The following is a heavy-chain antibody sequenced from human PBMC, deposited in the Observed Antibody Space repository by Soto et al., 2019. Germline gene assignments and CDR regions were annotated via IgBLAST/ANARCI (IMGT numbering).Heavy chain of an antibody. CDR3: ARSGGDY. CDR2: ISSSSDTI. V-gene: IGHV3-48*02. D-gene: IGHD1-1*01. Sequence: EVQLVESGGGLVQPGGSLRLSCAASGFIFSSSSMNWVRQAPGKGLEWVSYISSSSDTIYYADSVKGRFTISRDNAKKSLYLQVNSLRDEDTAVYYCARSGGDYWGQGTLVTVSS. J-gene: IGHJ4*02. CDR1: GFIFSSSS.